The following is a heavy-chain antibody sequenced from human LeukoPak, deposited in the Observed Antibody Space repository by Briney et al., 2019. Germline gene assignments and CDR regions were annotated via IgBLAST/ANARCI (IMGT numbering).Heavy chain of an antibody. Sequence: SVKVSCKASEGTFSSYAISWVRQAPGQGLEWMGGIIPIFGTANYAQKFQGRVTITADESTSTAYMELSSLRSEDTAVYYCARSIAAAGTLDYWGQGTLVTVSS. CDR1: EGTFSSYA. D-gene: IGHD6-13*01. J-gene: IGHJ4*02. CDR2: IIPIFGTA. CDR3: ARSIAAAGTLDY. V-gene: IGHV1-69*13.